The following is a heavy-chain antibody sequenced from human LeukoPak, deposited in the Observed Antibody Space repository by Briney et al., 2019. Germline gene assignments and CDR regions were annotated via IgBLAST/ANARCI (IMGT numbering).Heavy chain of an antibody. Sequence: GGSLRLSCAASGFTLSSYAMSWVRQAPGKGLEWVSAISDTGNTYHADSVKGRFTISRDSSKNTLFLQMNSLRAEDTAVYYCASLYYGGNNFDYWGQGTLVTVSS. CDR2: ISDTGNT. D-gene: IGHD4-23*01. CDR3: ASLYYGGNNFDY. CDR1: GFTLSSYA. J-gene: IGHJ4*02. V-gene: IGHV3-23*01.